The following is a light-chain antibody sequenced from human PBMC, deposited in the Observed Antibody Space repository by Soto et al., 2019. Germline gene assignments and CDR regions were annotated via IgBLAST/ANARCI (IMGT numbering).Light chain of an antibody. CDR3: ANCASDPQVV. CDR1: SGHKTYI. J-gene: IGLJ2*01. V-gene: IGLV4-60*03. Sequence: QLVLTQSSSASASLGSSVNLTCTLSSGHKTYIIAWHQQQPGKAPRYLMKLEGSGSYHRGRGVPDRFSGSSSGADRYLTISNLQSEDEADDYCANCASDPQVVFGGGTRLT. CDR2: LEGSGSY.